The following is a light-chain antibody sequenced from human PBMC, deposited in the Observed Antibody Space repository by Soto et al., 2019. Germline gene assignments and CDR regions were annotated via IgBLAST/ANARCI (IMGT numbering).Light chain of an antibody. J-gene: IGLJ3*02. CDR2: SNN. CDR3: AAWDDTLNGWV. Sequence: QSVLTQPPSASGIPGQRVSISCFGSSSNIGSKTVNWYQQLPGTAPKVLIYSNNQRPSGVPDRFSGSKSGTSGSLAISGLQSEDEADYYCAAWDDTLNGWVFGGGTKLTVL. CDR1: SSNIGSKT. V-gene: IGLV1-44*01.